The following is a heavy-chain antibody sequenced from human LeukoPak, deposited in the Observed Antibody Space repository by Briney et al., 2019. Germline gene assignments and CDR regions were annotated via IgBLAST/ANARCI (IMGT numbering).Heavy chain of an antibody. CDR3: AREYSSGWYYFDY. V-gene: IGHV4-31*03. J-gene: IGHJ4*02. Sequence: SETLSLTCTVSGGSISSGGYYWSWIRQHPGKGLGWIGYIYYSGSTYYNPSLKSRVTISVDTSKNQFSLKLSSVTAADTAVYYCAREYSSGWYYFDYWGQGTLVTVSS. CDR2: IYYSGST. D-gene: IGHD6-19*01. CDR1: GGSISSGGYY.